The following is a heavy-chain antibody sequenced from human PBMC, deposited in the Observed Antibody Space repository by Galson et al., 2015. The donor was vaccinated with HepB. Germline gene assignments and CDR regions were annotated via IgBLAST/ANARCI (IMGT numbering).Heavy chain of an antibody. D-gene: IGHD5-18*01. CDR3: ARVLDTAMGDNWFDP. J-gene: IGHJ5*02. V-gene: IGHV1-18*04. Sequence: SVKVSCKASGYTFTSYGISWVRQAPGQGLEWMGWISAYNGNTNYAQKLQGRVTMTTDTSTSTAYMELRSLRSDDTAVYCCARVLDTAMGDNWFDPWGQGTLVTVSS. CDR1: GYTFTSYG. CDR2: ISAYNGNT.